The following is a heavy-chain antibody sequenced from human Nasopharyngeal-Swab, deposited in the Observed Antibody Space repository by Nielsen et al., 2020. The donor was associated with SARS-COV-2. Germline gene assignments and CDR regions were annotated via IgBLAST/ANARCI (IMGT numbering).Heavy chain of an antibody. J-gene: IGHJ6*02. CDR3: ARDYDFWGYYYGMDV. D-gene: IGHD3-3*01. CDR1: GFTFSSYE. Sequence: GGSLRLSCAASGFTFSSYEMNWVRQAPGKGLEWVANIKQDGSEKYYVDSVKGRFTISRDNAKNSLYLQMNSLRAEDTAVYYCARDYDFWGYYYGMDVWGQGTTVTVSS. CDR2: IKQDGSEK. V-gene: IGHV3-7*03.